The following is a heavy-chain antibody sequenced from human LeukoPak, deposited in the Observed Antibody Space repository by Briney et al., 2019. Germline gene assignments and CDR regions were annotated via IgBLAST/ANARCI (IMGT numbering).Heavy chain of an antibody. CDR1: GGSISSYY. D-gene: IGHD3-3*01. J-gene: IGHJ4*02. Sequence: SETLSLTCTVSGGSISSYYWNWIRQPPGKGLEWIGYIYYSGSTNYNPSLKSRVTISVDTSKNQFSLKLSSVTAADTAVYYCASFYDFRSGYLNWGQGTLVTVSS. CDR3: ASFYDFRSGYLN. CDR2: IYYSGST. V-gene: IGHV4-59*08.